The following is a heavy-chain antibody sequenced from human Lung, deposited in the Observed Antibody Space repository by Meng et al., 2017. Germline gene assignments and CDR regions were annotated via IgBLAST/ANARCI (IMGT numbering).Heavy chain of an antibody. CDR1: GGSISSVKYY. J-gene: IGHJ2*01. CDR3: ARGQKGYFDL. Sequence: VHVQRSRHGRVHPSLIPSLPGNGFGGSISSVKYYWSWIRQPPGKGLEWSGHIYNSGGTYYNPSLKSRITISVDTSKNQFSLKLSSVTAADTAVYYCARGQKGYFDLWGRGTLVTVSS. CDR2: IYNSGGT. V-gene: IGHV4-30-4*01.